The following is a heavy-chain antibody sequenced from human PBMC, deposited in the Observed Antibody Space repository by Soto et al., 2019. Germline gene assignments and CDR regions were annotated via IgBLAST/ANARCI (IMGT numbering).Heavy chain of an antibody. J-gene: IGHJ6*02. CDR3: AKNVHIGFPYYMDV. CDR2: VSGSGATT. CDR1: GFTFNTYT. V-gene: IGHV3-23*01. Sequence: EVQLLESGGGLVQPGGSLRLSCVVSGFTFNTYTMTWVRQVPGKGLEWVSSVSGSGATTDYADSVKGRFIISRDYSKNTLFLHMNSLRAEDTAVYFCAKNVHIGFPYYMDVWGQGTTVTVSS. D-gene: IGHD2-21*01.